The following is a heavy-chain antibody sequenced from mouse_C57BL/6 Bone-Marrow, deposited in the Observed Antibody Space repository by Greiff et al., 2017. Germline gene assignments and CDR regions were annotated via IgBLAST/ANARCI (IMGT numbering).Heavy chain of an antibody. CDR2: IDPSDSYT. Sequence: QVQLKESGAELVMPGASVKLSCKASGYTFTSYWMHWVKQRPGQGLEWIGEIDPSDSYTNYNQKFKGKSTLTVDKSSSTAYMQLSSLTSEDSAVYYCARHASYVPFRYWGQGTTLTVSS. J-gene: IGHJ2*01. CDR3: ARHASYVPFRY. D-gene: IGHD6-1*01. V-gene: IGHV1-69*01. CDR1: GYTFTSYW.